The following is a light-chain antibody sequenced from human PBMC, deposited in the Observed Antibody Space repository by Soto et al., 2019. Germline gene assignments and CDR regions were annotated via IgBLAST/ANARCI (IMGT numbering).Light chain of an antibody. CDR2: EVS. CDR1: SSDAGGYNS. J-gene: IGLJ3*02. CDR3: LSYAGTNNLV. Sequence: QSALTQPPSASGSPGQSVTISCTGTSSDAGGYNSVSWYQQHPGKAPKLMIYEVSKRPSGVPDRFSGSKSGNTASLTVSGLQAEDEADYYCLSYAGTNNLVFGGGTQLTVL. V-gene: IGLV2-8*01.